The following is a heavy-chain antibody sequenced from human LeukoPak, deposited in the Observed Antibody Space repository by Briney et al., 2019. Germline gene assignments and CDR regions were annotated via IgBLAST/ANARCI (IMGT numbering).Heavy chain of an antibody. Sequence: GGSLRLSCAASGFTFSSYEMNWVRQAPGKGLEWVSYISGIGSTIYYADSVKGRFTISRDNAKNSLYLQMHSLRAKDTAVYYCARYPSRYCTSTSCYLVHWGQGALVTVSS. CDR3: ARYPSRYCTSTSCYLVH. V-gene: IGHV3-48*03. D-gene: IGHD2-2*01. J-gene: IGHJ5*02. CDR2: ISGIGSTI. CDR1: GFTFSSYE.